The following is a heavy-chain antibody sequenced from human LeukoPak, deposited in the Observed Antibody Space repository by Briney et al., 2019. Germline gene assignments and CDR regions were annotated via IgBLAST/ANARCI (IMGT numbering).Heavy chain of an antibody. CDR3: ARETDYYGSGSMDY. V-gene: IGHV1-2*02. J-gene: IGHJ4*02. CDR2: INPNSGGT. CDR1: GYTFTGYC. Sequence: ASVKVSCKASGYTFTGYCMHWVRQAPGQGLEWMGWINPNSGGTNYAQKFQGRVTMTRDTSISTAYMELSRLRSDDTAVYYCARETDYYGSGSMDYWGQGILVTVSS. D-gene: IGHD3-10*01.